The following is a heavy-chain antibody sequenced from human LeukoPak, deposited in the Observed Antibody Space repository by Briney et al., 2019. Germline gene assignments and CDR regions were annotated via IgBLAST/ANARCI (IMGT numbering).Heavy chain of an antibody. CDR3: ARDYYDFWSGYYDY. CDR2: IYFSGST. Sequence: SETLSLTCTVAGGSISSSSYYWGWIRQPPGKGLEWFVRIYFSGSTYYNPSLKCRVTISVDTSKNQFPLKLSSVTAADTAVNYCARDYYDFWSGYYDYWGQATLVTVSS. J-gene: IGHJ4*02. V-gene: IGHV4-39*06. CDR1: GGSISSSSYY. D-gene: IGHD3-3*01.